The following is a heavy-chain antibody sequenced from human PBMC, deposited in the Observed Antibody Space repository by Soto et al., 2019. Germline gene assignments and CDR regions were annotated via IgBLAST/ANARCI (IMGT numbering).Heavy chain of an antibody. J-gene: IGHJ4*02. CDR2: ISYDGSNK. CDR3: CWSSSSTSLSFDY. D-gene: IGHD6-6*01. CDR1: GFTFSSYG. V-gene: IGHV3-30*03. Sequence: GGSLRLSCAASGFTFSSYGMHWVRQAPGKGLEWVAVISYDGSNKYYADSVKGRFTISRDNSKNTLYLQMNSLRAEDTAVYYCCWSSSSTSLSFDYWGQGTLVTVSS.